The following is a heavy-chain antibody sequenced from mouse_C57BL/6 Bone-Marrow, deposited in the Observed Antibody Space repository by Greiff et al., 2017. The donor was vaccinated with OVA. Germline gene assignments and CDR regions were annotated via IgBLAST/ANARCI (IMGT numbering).Heavy chain of an antibody. Sequence: QVQLQQPGAELVMPGASVKLSCKASGYTFTSYWMHWVKQRPGQGLEWIGEIDPSDSYTNYNQKFKGKSTLTVDKSSSTAYMQLSSLTSEDSAVYYGARYGSSHWYFDVWGTGTTVTVSS. J-gene: IGHJ1*03. CDR3: ARYGSSHWYFDV. CDR2: IDPSDSYT. D-gene: IGHD1-1*01. V-gene: IGHV1-69*01. CDR1: GYTFTSYW.